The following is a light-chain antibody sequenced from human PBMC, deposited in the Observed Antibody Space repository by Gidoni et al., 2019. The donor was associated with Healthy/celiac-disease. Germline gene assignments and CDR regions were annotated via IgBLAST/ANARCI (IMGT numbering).Light chain of an antibody. V-gene: IGLV1-47*01. Sequence: QSVLPHAPSASGNTGQRVTIACSGSSTNLGRNHVFCYLQLPGTAPKLLSYRNNKRPPGVPDRFSGSKSCTSASLAISGLRSEDEADYYCAAWDDSLSGWVFGGGTKLTVL. CDR1: STNLGRNH. J-gene: IGLJ3*02. CDR3: AAWDDSLSGWV. CDR2: RNN.